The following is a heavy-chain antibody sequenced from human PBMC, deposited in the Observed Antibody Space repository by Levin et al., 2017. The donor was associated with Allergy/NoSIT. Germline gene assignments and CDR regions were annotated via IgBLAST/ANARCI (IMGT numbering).Heavy chain of an antibody. CDR2: ISYDGSNK. CDR1: GFTFSSYG. D-gene: IGHD2-2*01. CDR3: AKSPDPAAMRGPFDY. V-gene: IGHV3-30*18. Sequence: AGGSLRLSCAASGFTFSSYGMHWVRQAPGKGLEWVAVISYDGSNKYYADSVKGRFTISRDNSKNTLYLQMNSLRAEDTAVYYCAKSPDPAAMRGPFDYWGQGTLVTVSS. J-gene: IGHJ4*02.